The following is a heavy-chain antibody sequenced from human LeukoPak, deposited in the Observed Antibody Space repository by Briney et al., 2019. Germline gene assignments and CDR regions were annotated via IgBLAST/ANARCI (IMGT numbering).Heavy chain of an antibody. V-gene: IGHV4-31*01. CDR3: ARGPTVTTDY. Sequence: SQTLSLTCTVSGGSISSCCHYWICFRQHPGKDLESFGYINDSGSTYSNPSLKSLVAMSVDTSKNQYSLILSSVTAADTAVYYCARGPTVTTDYWGQGTLVTVSP. D-gene: IGHD4-17*01. CDR2: INDSGST. J-gene: IGHJ4*02. CDR1: GGSISSCCHY.